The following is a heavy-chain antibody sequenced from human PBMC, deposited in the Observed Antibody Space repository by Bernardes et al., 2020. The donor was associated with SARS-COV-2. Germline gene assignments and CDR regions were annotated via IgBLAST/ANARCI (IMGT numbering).Heavy chain of an antibody. V-gene: IGHV3-48*01. CDR1: GFTFTTYS. CDR2: ISGSSSTI. Sequence: GSLRLSCAASGFTFTTYSMNWVRRAPGKGLEWVSYISGSSSTIYYADSVKGRFTISRDNARNSLYLQMNSLRAEDTAVYYCARDYYGDYVFDYWGQGTLVTVSS. J-gene: IGHJ4*02. CDR3: ARDYYGDYVFDY. D-gene: IGHD4-17*01.